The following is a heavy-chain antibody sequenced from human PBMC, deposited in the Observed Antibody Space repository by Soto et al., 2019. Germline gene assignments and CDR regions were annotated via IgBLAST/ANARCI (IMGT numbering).Heavy chain of an antibody. CDR1: GGSISSSSYY. Sequence: QLQLQESGPGLVKPSETLSLTCTVSGGSISSSSYYWGWIRPPPGKGLEGIGRIYYRGSHYSNPSLKSRVTISVDTSKDQFSLKLSSVTAADTAVYYCARPTIVVVLAAETVVAFDIWGQGTMVPVAS. J-gene: IGHJ3*02. D-gene: IGHD2-2*01. CDR3: ARPTIVVVLAAETVVAFDI. CDR2: IYYRGSH. V-gene: IGHV4-39*01.